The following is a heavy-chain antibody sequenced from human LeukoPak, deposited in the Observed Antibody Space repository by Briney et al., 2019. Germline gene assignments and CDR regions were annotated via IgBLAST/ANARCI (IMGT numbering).Heavy chain of an antibody. V-gene: IGHV3-23*01. D-gene: IGHD3-10*02. CDR2: ISGSGGST. CDR3: AELGITMIGGV. J-gene: IGHJ6*04. CDR1: GFTFSSYG. Sequence: PGGSLRLSCAASGFTFSSYGMHWVRQAPGKGLGWVSAISGSGGSTYYADSVKGRFTISRDNAKNSLYLQMNSLRAEDTAVYYCAELGITMIGGVWGKGTTVTISS.